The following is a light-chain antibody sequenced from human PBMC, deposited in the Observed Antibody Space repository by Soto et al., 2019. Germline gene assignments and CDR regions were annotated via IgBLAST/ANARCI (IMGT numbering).Light chain of an antibody. CDR2: RNN. Sequence: QSVLTQPPSASGTPGQRVTISCSGSSSNIGSNYVYWYQQLPGTAPKLLIYRNNQRPSGVPDRFSGSKSGTSASLAISVPRSEDEADYYCAAWDDSLSGEVFGGGTKLTVL. CDR3: AAWDDSLSGEV. CDR1: SSNIGSNY. J-gene: IGLJ3*02. V-gene: IGLV1-47*01.